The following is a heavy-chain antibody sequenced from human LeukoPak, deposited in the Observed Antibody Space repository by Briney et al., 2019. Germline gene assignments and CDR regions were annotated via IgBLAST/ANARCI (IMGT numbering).Heavy chain of an antibody. J-gene: IGHJ4*02. D-gene: IGHD4-17*01. CDR1: GGSISSYY. CDR2: IYTSGST. CDR3: ARGGGDYDPYYFDY. V-gene: IGHV4-4*07. Sequence: SETLSLTCTVSGGSISSYYWSWIRQPAGKGLEWIGRIYTSGSTNYNPSLKSRVTMSVDTSKNQFSLKLSSVTAADTAVYDCARGGGDYDPYYFDYWGQGTLVTVSS.